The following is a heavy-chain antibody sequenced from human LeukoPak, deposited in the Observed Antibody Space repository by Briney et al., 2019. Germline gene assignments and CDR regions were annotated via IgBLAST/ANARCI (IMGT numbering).Heavy chain of an antibody. V-gene: IGHV3-53*01. CDR3: ARASFDSSGGGAFDI. Sequence: QPGGSLRLSCAASGFTVSSNYMSWVRQAPGKGLEWVSVIYSGGSTYYADSVKGRFTISRDNSKNTLYLQMNSLRAEDTAVYYCARASFDSSGGGAFDIWGQGTMVTVSS. D-gene: IGHD3-22*01. CDR2: IYSGGST. J-gene: IGHJ3*02. CDR1: GFTVSSNY.